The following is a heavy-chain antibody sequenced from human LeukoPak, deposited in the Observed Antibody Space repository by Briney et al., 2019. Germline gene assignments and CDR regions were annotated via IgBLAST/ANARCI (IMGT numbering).Heavy chain of an antibody. Sequence: SETLSLTCSVSGGSISNYYWSWIRQPAGKGLEWIGRIYSSGTITYNPSLQSRVTMSVDTSKNEFSLKMSSVTAADTAVYYCTRDSGTTGEVKFDPWGQGTLVAVSS. CDR3: TRDSGTTGEVKFDP. CDR1: GGSISNYY. CDR2: IYSSGTI. V-gene: IGHV4-4*07. J-gene: IGHJ5*02. D-gene: IGHD3-10*01.